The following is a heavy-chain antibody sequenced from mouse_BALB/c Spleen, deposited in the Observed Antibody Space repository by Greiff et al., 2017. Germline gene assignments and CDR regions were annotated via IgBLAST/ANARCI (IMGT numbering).Heavy chain of an antibody. Sequence: VKLMESGPGLVAPSQSLSITCTVSGFSLTSYGVHWVRQPPGKGLEWLGVIWAGGSTNYNSALMSRLSISKDNSKSQVFLKMNSLQTDDTAMYYCATTYYYGSSYYFDYWGQGTTLTVSS. CDR3: ATTYYYGSSYYFDY. D-gene: IGHD1-1*01. CDR2: IWAGGST. CDR1: GFSLTSYG. V-gene: IGHV2-9*02. J-gene: IGHJ2*01.